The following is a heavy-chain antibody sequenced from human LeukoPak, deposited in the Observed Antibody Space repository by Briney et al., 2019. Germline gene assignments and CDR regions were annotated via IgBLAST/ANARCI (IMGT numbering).Heavy chain of an antibody. J-gene: IGHJ5*02. V-gene: IGHV4-59*08. Sequence: SETLSLTRTVSGGSISSYYWSWIRQPPGKGLEWIGYIYYSGSTNYNPSLKSRVTISVDTSKNQFSLKLSSVTAADTAVYYCARLGYSGYDWGPNWFDPWGQGTLVTVSS. CDR2: IYYSGST. D-gene: IGHD5-12*01. CDR3: ARLGYSGYDWGPNWFDP. CDR1: GGSISSYY.